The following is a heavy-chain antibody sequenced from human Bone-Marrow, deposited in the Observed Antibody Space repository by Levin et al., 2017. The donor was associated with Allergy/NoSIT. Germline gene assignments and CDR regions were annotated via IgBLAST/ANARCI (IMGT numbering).Heavy chain of an antibody. D-gene: IGHD3-16*01. CDR1: GASISSDGSY. V-gene: IGHV4-31*03. CDR3: ARDGGFGELLIFDY. CDR2: IPFSGST. Sequence: SETLSLTCTVSGASISSDGSYWSWLRQFPGKGLEWIGYIPFSGSTYYTSSPKCRVTMSVDTFKNPFSLKLNSVTAAETAVYFCARDGGFGELLIFDYWGQGALVTVSS. J-gene: IGHJ4*02.